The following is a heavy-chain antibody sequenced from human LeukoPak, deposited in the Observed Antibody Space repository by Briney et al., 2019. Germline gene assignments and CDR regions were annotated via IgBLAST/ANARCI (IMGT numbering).Heavy chain of an antibody. Sequence: GGSLRLSCAASGFTFSSYGMHWVRQAPGKGLDWVAVIWYDGSNKYYADSVKGRFTISRDNSKNTLYLQMNSLRAEDTAVYYCAKLPSGGTGTALIDYWGQGTLVTVSS. CDR1: GFTFSSYG. D-gene: IGHD1-1*01. J-gene: IGHJ4*02. CDR3: AKLPSGGTGTALIDY. V-gene: IGHV3-33*06. CDR2: IWYDGSNK.